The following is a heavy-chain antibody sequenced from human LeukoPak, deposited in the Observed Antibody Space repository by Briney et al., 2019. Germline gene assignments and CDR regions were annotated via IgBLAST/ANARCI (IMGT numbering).Heavy chain of an antibody. CDR1: GGSXSSYY. CDR3: ARLRYYYDSSGHSVFDY. Sequence: SETLSLTCTVSGGSXSSYYWSWIRQPPGKGLEWIGSIHYSGSTTYNPSLKSPVTISVDTSKNQFSLKLSSVTAADTAVYYCARLRYYYDSSGHSVFDYWGQGTLVTVSS. J-gene: IGHJ4*02. V-gene: IGHV4-59*08. D-gene: IGHD3-22*01. CDR2: IHYSGST.